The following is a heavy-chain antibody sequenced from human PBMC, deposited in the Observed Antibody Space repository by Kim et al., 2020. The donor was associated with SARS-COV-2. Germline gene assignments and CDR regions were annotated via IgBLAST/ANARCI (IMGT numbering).Heavy chain of an antibody. J-gene: IGHJ4*02. Sequence: SETLSLTCAVYGGSFSGYYWSWIRQPPGKGLEWIGEINHSGSTNYNPSLKSRVTISVDTSKNQFSLKLSSVTAADTAVYYCARGLRWLGSSWYFNDYWGQGTLVTVSS. CDR1: GGSFSGYY. CDR3: ARGLRWLGSSWYFNDY. CDR2: INHSGST. D-gene: IGHD6-13*01. V-gene: IGHV4-34*01.